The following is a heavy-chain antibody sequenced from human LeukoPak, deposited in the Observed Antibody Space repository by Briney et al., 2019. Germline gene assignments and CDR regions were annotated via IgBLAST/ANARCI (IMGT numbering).Heavy chain of an antibody. CDR2: ISSSGSTI. Sequence: GSLRLSCAASGFTFSSYEMNWVRQAPGKGLEWVSYISSSGSTIYYADSVKGRFTISRDNAKNSLYLQMNSLRAEDTAVYYCARDLGGGWYDAFDIWGQGTMVTVSS. V-gene: IGHV3-48*03. CDR1: GFTFSSYE. D-gene: IGHD6-19*01. J-gene: IGHJ3*02. CDR3: ARDLGGGWYDAFDI.